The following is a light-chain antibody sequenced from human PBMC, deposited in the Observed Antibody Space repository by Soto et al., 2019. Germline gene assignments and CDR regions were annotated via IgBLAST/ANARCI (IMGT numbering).Light chain of an antibody. CDR2: DAS. CDR3: QQYKSYPWP. J-gene: IGKJ1*01. V-gene: IGKV1-5*01. Sequence: DIQMTQFPSTLSASVGDRVTITCRASQSISGWLAWFQQKPGKAPELLIYDASDLESGVSSRFSGSGSGTEFTLPISDLQPDDCATYYCQQYKSYPWPFGQGTKVEMK. CDR1: QSISGW.